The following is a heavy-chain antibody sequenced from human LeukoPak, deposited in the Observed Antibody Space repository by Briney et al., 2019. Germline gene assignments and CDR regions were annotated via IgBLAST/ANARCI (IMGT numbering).Heavy chain of an antibody. CDR1: GGSISSYY. CDR2: IYYSGST. CDR3: ARLYYDYVWGSYSYWFDP. Sequence: PSETLSLTCTVSGGSISSYYRSWIRQPPGKGLEWIGYIYYSGSTNYNPSLKSRVTISVDTSKNQFSLKLSSVTAADTAVYYCARLYYDYVWGSYSYWFDPWGQGTLVTVSS. D-gene: IGHD3-16*01. V-gene: IGHV4-59*01. J-gene: IGHJ5*02.